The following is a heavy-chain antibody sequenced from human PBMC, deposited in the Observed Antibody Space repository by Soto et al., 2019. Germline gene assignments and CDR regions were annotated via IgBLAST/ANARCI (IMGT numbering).Heavy chain of an antibody. Sequence: QVHLVESGGGVVQPGRSLRLSCAASGFNFSSYALHWVRQAPGKGLVWVAVTSYDGSRKYYSDSVKGRFTISRDNSKNTLQLQMNNLTAEDTAFYYCARLQGYASETTGPSDYWGQGTLVTVSS. V-gene: IGHV3-30*03. D-gene: IGHD3-10*01. CDR2: TSYDGSRK. CDR1: GFNFSSYA. J-gene: IGHJ4*02. CDR3: ARLQGYASETTGPSDY.